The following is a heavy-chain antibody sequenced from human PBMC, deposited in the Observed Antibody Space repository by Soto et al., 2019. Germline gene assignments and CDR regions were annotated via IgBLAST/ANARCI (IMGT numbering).Heavy chain of an antibody. Sequence: GGSLRLSCAASGFTFSSYAMSWVRQAPGKGLEWVSAISGSGGSTYYAHSVKGRFTISRDNYKKTLYMQMNRLRAEDTAVYYCEKNSRDNTAMVTWWIYYFDYWGQGTLVTVSS. J-gene: IGHJ4*02. CDR1: GFTFSSYA. CDR3: EKNSRDNTAMVTWWIYYFDY. V-gene: IGHV3-23*01. D-gene: IGHD5-18*01. CDR2: ISGSGGST.